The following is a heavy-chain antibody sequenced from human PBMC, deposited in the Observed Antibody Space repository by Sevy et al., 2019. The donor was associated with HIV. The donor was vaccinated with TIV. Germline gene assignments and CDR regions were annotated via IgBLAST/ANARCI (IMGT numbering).Heavy chain of an antibody. CDR2: ISSDATNK. V-gene: IGHV3-30*14. CDR3: ARVSYSSGLRFDY. J-gene: IGHJ4*02. CDR1: GFTFSDYA. Sequence: GGYLRLSCKASGFTFSDYAMHCVRQAPGKGPEWVAVISSDATNKFYADSEKDRFTISRDNLKNTLYLQINNLRPTDTAVYYCARVSYSSGLRFDYWGQGTKVTVSS. D-gene: IGHD6-19*01.